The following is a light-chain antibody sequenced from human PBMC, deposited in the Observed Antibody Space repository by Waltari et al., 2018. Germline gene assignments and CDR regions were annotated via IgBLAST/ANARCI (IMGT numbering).Light chain of an antibody. J-gene: IGKJ1*01. Sequence: EIVLTQSPGTLSLSPGERATLSCRASQSVSRTLAWYQQKPGEAPRLLLYDAASRATGIPDRFSGSGSETDFSLTISRLEPEDFAVYYCQEYGTLPATFGQGTKVEIK. CDR3: QEYGTLPAT. V-gene: IGKV3-20*01. CDR1: QSVSRT. CDR2: DAA.